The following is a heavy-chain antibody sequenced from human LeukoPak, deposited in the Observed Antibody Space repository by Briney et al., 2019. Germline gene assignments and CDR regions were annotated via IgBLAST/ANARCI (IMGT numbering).Heavy chain of an antibody. CDR1: GGSISSSSYY. J-gene: IGHJ6*03. CDR2: IYYSGST. D-gene: IGHD6-13*01. CDR3: ARGHTSSSWSLHYYYYMDV. Sequence: NPSETLSLTCTVSGGSISSSSYYWSWIRQPPGKGLEWIGYIYYSGSTNYNPSLKSRVTISVDTSKNQFSLKLSSVTAADTAVYYCARGHTSSSWSLHYYYYMDVWGKGTTVTVSS. V-gene: IGHV4-61*01.